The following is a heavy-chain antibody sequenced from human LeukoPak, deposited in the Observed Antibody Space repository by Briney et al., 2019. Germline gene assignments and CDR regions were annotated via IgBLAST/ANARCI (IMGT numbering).Heavy chain of an antibody. CDR1: GDSISSYY. J-gene: IGHJ4*02. D-gene: IGHD2-15*01. V-gene: IGHV4-59*01. CDR2: IFHSGST. CDR3: ARHDSPYYFDY. Sequence: SETLSLTCSVSGDSISSYYWSWIRQPPGKGLEWIGYIFHSGSTNYNPSLKSRVTISIDTSKNQFSLKLSSVTAADTAVYYCARHDSPYYFDYWGQGTLVTVSS.